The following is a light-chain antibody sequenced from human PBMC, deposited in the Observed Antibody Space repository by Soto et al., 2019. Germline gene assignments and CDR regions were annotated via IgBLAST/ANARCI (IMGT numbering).Light chain of an antibody. Sequence: DIQMTQYPSTLSASVGERVTISCRASQSVNNWLAWYQRKPGKAPKLLIHDASTLESGIPSRFSGSGSGTEFTLTISSLEAEDVAFYWCQQYFDVPFTFGGGTKVEI. CDR2: DAS. CDR3: QQYFDVPFT. V-gene: IGKV1-5*01. CDR1: QSVNNW. J-gene: IGKJ4*01.